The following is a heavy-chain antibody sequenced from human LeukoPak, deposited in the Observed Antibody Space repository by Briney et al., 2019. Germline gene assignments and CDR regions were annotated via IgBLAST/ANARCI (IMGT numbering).Heavy chain of an antibody. Sequence: GASVKVSCKASGYTFTSYGISWVRQAPGQGLEWMGWISAYNGNTNYAQKLQGRVTITTDTSTSTAYMELRSLRSDDTAVYYCARVGGARPGYYYYYYMDVWGKGPTVTVSS. CDR2: ISAYNGNT. J-gene: IGHJ6*03. CDR1: GYTFTSYG. CDR3: ARVGGARPGYYYYYYMDV. V-gene: IGHV1-18*01. D-gene: IGHD6-6*01.